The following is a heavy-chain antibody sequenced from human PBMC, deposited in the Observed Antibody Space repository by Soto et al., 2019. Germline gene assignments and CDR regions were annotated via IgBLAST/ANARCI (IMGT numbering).Heavy chain of an antibody. CDR3: ARGVLRYYYYGMDV. V-gene: IGHV4-59*02. J-gene: IGHJ6*02. CDR2: IYVSGST. Sequence: QVQLQESGPGLVKPSETLSLTCTVSGDSVSSYYWSWIRQPPGKGLEWIGYIYVSGSTNYNPSLKRRVTISLDTSKNQFSLKLSSVTAADTAVYYCARGVLRYYYYGMDVWGQGTTVTVSS. CDR1: GDSVSSYY.